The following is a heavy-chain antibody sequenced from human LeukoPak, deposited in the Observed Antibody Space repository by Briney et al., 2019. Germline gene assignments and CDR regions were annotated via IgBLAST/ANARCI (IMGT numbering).Heavy chain of an antibody. Sequence: GGSLRLSCAAPGFTFSSYAMSWVRQAPGKGLEWVSAISTSGGRTFYADSVKGRFTISRDNSKNTLYLQMNSLKAEDTAIYYCAKDPTDFDSSGQTYFDYWGQGTLVTVSS. CDR1: GFTFSSYA. J-gene: IGHJ4*02. D-gene: IGHD3-22*01. CDR3: AKDPTDFDSSGQTYFDY. CDR2: ISTSGGRT. V-gene: IGHV3-23*01.